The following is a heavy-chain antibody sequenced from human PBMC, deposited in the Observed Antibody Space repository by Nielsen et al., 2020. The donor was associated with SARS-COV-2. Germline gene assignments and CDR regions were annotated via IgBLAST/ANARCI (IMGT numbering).Heavy chain of an antibody. CDR3: ARDRVDFGSGTYYYYYGMDV. J-gene: IGHJ6*02. CDR2: ISYDGSNE. V-gene: IGHV3-30*04. Sequence: WLRQPPGKGLEWVAVISYDGSNEYYADSVKGRFTISRDNSKNTLYLQMNSLRAEDTAVYYCARDRVDFGSGTYYYYYGMDVWGQRTTVTVSS. D-gene: IGHD3-10*01.